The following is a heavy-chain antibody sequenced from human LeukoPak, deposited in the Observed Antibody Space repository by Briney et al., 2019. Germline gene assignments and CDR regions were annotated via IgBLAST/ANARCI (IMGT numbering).Heavy chain of an antibody. CDR2: IYTSGST. D-gene: IGHD6-13*01. CDR1: GGSISSGSYY. Sequence: SETLSLTCTVSGGSISSGSYYWSWIRQPAGKGLEWIGRIYTSGSTNYNPSLKSRVTISVDTSKNQFSLKLSSVTAADTAVYYCARERVPSSSWYKSRDAFDIWGQGTMVTVSS. J-gene: IGHJ3*02. V-gene: IGHV4-61*02. CDR3: ARERVPSSSWYKSRDAFDI.